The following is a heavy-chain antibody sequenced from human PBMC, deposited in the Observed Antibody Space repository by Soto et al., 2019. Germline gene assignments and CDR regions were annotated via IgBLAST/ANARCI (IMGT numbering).Heavy chain of an antibody. V-gene: IGHV3-15*01. D-gene: IGHD5-12*01. CDR1: GFTFSNAW. J-gene: IGHJ4*02. CDR3: TTDSGYRRSSLYFDH. CDR2: IKSKTDGGTI. Sequence: EVQLVESGGGLVKPGGSLRLSCAASGFTFSNAWMTWVRQAPGKGLEWVGRIKSKTDGGTIDYAAPVKGRFTVSRDDSETTLYLQMNSLKTENTDVYYCTTDSGYRRSSLYFDHWGQGTQVTVSS.